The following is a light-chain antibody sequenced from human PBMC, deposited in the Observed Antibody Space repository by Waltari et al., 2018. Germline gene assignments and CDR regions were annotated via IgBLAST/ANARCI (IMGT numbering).Light chain of an antibody. V-gene: IGLV1-44*01. CDR2: TDS. J-gene: IGLJ1*01. CDR1: SSSIGSNP. Sequence: QSVLTQPPSASGTPGQTVSISCSGSSSSIGSNPVSWNQVLPGAAPRLLTHTDSQRPSGVPDRFSASRSGTSSSLAISGLQFEDAAEYYCAAWVDSLYGCFFGTGTRVTVL. CDR3: AAWVDSLYGCF.